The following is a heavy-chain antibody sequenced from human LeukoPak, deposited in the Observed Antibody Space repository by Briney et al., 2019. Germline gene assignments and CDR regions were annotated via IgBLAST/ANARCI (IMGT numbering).Heavy chain of an antibody. Sequence: PSETLSLTCTVSGYSISSGYYWGWIRQPPGKGLEWIGSIYHSGSTYYNPSLKSRVTISVDTSKNQFSLKLSSVTAADTAVYYCARSYDILTGYYHNWFDPWGQGTLVTVSS. V-gene: IGHV4-38-2*02. CDR2: IYHSGST. CDR3: ARSYDILTGYYHNWFDP. D-gene: IGHD3-9*01. J-gene: IGHJ5*02. CDR1: GYSISSGYY.